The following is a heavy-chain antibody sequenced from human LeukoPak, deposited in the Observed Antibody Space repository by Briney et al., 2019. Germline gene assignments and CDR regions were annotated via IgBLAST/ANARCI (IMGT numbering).Heavy chain of an antibody. J-gene: IGHJ5*02. Sequence: PGGSLRLSCAASGFTFDDYAMHWVRQAPGKGLEWVSGISWNSGSIGYADSVKGRFTISRDNAKNSLYLQMNSLRAEDTALYYCAKGIDGSVPTNWFDPWGQGTLVTVSS. CDR1: GFTFDDYA. D-gene: IGHD3-10*01. CDR3: AKGIDGSVPTNWFDP. CDR2: ISWNSGSI. V-gene: IGHV3-9*01.